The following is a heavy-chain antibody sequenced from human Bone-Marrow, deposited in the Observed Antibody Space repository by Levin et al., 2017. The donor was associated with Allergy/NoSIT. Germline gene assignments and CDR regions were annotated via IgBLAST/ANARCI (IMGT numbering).Heavy chain of an antibody. Sequence: GGSLRLSCAASGFTFSSYWMSWVRQAPGKGLEWVANIKQDGSEKYYVDSVKGRFTISRDNAKNSLYLQMNSLRAEDTAVYYCAREGWDVVVPAPRYCSGGSCFFDYWGQGTLVTVSS. V-gene: IGHV3-7*01. D-gene: IGHD2-15*01. CDR2: IKQDGSEK. CDR3: AREGWDVVVPAPRYCSGGSCFFDY. J-gene: IGHJ4*02. CDR1: GFTFSSYW.